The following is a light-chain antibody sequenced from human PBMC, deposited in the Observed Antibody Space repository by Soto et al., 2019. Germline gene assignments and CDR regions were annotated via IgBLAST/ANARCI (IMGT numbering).Light chain of an antibody. Sequence: DIQVTQSPSSLSASIGDRVTITCRASQSISTFLNWYQQKPGKAPNLLIYVASNLQTGVPSRFSGSGSGTDFSLTISSLQHEDVATYYCQQSYRAPYIFGQGTKLEIK. CDR1: QSISTF. V-gene: IGKV1-39*01. J-gene: IGKJ2*01. CDR2: VAS. CDR3: QQSYRAPYI.